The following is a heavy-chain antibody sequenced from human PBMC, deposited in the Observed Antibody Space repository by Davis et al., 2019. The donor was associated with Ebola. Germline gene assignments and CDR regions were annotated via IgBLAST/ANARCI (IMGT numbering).Heavy chain of an antibody. CDR1: GYTFTSYG. CDR2: ISAYNGNT. V-gene: IGHV1-18*01. CDR3: ARASVVAAPFDY. D-gene: IGHD2-15*01. J-gene: IGHJ4*02. Sequence: ASVKVSCKASGYTFTSYGITWVRQAPGQGLEWMGWISAYNGNTNYAQKLQGRVTMTTDTSTNTAYMELRSLRSDDTAVYYCARASVVAAPFDYWGQGALVTVSS.